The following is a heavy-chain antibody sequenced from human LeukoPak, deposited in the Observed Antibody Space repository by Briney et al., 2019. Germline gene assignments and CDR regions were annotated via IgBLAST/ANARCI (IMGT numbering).Heavy chain of an antibody. CDR1: GFTFSSYS. J-gene: IGHJ4*02. CDR2: ISSSSSYI. V-gene: IGHV3-21*01. D-gene: IGHD3-3*01. CDR3: ARDMEFWSGYYPAALDY. Sequence: GGSLRLSCAASGFTFSSYSMNWVRQAPGKGLELVSSISSSSSYIYYADSVKGRFTISRDNAKNSLYLQMNSLRAEDTAVYYCARDMEFWSGYYPAALDYWGQGTLVTVSS.